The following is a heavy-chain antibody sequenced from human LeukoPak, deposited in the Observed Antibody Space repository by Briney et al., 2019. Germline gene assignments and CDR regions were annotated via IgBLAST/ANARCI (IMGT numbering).Heavy chain of an antibody. CDR2: IYPGDSDT. J-gene: IGHJ4*02. CDR1: GYSFTSYW. V-gene: IGHV5-51*01. CDR3: ASPPTRECSSISCPLSY. Sequence: TRGESLKISCKGSGYSFTSYWIAWVRQMPGKGLEWMGIIYPGDSDTRYSPSFQGQVTISVDKSVSAAYLQWSSLKASDTAMYYCASPPTRECSSISCPLSYWGQATLVAVSS. D-gene: IGHD2-2*01.